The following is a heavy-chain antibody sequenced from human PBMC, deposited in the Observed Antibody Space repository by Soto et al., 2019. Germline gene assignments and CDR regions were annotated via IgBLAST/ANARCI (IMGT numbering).Heavy chain of an antibody. CDR3: SEGRGGYGPPDV. J-gene: IGHJ6*02. CDR1: GFSFSDSY. D-gene: IGHD3-10*01. V-gene: IGHV3-11*06. Sequence: GGSLRLSCAASGFSFSDSYMSWVRQAPGKGLEWVAYLSGSSGYTGYADSVKGRFTISRDNAKNSLYLQMNSLRVEDTAVYYWSEGRGGYGPPDVWGQGTTVTVSS. CDR2: LSGSSGYT.